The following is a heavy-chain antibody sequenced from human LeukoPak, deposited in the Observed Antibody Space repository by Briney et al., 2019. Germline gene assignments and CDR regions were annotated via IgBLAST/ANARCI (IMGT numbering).Heavy chain of an antibody. CDR2: IYTSGST. D-gene: IGHD2-15*01. J-gene: IGHJ4*02. Sequence: SETLSLTCTVSGGSISSKSYYWSWIRQPAGKGLEWIGRIYTSGSTDYNPSLKSRVTVSRDTSKNEFSLILSSLTATDTAVYYCARDSPPAYCSSGSCYFDSWGQGTLVTVSS. CDR1: GGSISSKSYY. CDR3: ARDSPPAYCSSGSCYFDS. V-gene: IGHV4-61*02.